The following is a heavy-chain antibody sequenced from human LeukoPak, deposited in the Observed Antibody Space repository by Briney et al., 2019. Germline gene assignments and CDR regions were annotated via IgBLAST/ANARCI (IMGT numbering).Heavy chain of an antibody. CDR2: ISGSGGST. D-gene: IGHD6-19*01. CDR3: AKDPPTDSSGWYFPFDY. J-gene: IGHJ4*02. Sequence: GGSLRLSCAASGFTFSSYAMSWVRQAPGKGLEWVSAISGSGGSTYYADSVKGRFTISRDNSKNTLYLQMNSLRAEDTAVYYCAKDPPTDSSGWYFPFDYWGRGTLVTVSS. V-gene: IGHV3-23*01. CDR1: GFTFSSYA.